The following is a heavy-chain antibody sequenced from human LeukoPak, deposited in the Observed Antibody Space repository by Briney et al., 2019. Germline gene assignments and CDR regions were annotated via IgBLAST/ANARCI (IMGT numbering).Heavy chain of an antibody. V-gene: IGHV3-7*01. J-gene: IGHJ6*03. CDR2: IKQDGSEK. Sequence: GGSLRLSCAASGFTFSSYWMSWVRQAPGKGLEWVANIKQDGSEKYYVDSVKGRFTISRDNAKNPLYLQMNSLRAEDTAVYYCASGAIPPGNYYYYYMDVWGKGTTVTVSS. CDR1: GFTFSSYW. D-gene: IGHD2-2*02. CDR3: ASGAIPPGNYYYYYMDV.